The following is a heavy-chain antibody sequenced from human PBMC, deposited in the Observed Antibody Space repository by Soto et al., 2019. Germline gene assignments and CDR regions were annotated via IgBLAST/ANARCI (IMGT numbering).Heavy chain of an antibody. CDR3: AGGTGWLSDS. J-gene: IGHJ4*02. D-gene: IGHD3-9*01. CDR1: GFNFNTYW. Sequence: EAHLVESGGGLVQPGGSLRLSCAASGFNFNTYWMSWVRQAPGKGLEWVAIIKQDGSEKLYVDSLEGRFTISRENAKKSLYLQMDRLRGDDTAVYYCAGGTGWLSDSWGQGTLVIVSS. CDR2: IKQDGSEK. V-gene: IGHV3-7*05.